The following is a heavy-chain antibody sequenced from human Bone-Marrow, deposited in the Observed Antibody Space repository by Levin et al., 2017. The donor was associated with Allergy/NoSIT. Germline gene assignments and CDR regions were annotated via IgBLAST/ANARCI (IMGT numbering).Heavy chain of an antibody. Sequence: LSLTCAASGFNLKSFEMNWVRQAPGKGPEWVSYISGGSDLIRYRESVKGRFTVSRDNAKNSVYLQMNDLTVEDTALYYCAKGRFERGYAHMDDWGPGTLVTVSS. J-gene: IGHJ4*02. D-gene: IGHD2-2*01. CDR2: ISGGSDLI. V-gene: IGHV3-48*03. CDR3: AKGRFERGYAHMDD. CDR1: GFNLKSFE.